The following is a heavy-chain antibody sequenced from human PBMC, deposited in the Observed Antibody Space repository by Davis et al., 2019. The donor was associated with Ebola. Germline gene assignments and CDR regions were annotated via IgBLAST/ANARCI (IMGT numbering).Heavy chain of an antibody. V-gene: IGHV1-18*04. CDR1: GYTFTSYG. J-gene: IGHJ4*02. Sequence: ASVKVSCKASGYTFTSYGISWVRQAPGQGLEWMGWISAYNGNTNYAQKLQGRVTMTTDTSTSTAYMDLTSLRSDDTAVYYCAREGQQLGVSEYWGQGTLVTVSS. D-gene: IGHD6-13*01. CDR2: ISAYNGNT. CDR3: AREGQQLGVSEY.